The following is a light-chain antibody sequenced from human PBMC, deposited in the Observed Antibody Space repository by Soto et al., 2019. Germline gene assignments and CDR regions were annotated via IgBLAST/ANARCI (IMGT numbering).Light chain of an antibody. CDR2: EDT. CDR1: SSDVSTYKY. V-gene: IGLV2-8*01. J-gene: IGLJ1*01. CDR3: CSYAGSNTYV. Sequence: QSVLTQPPSASGSPGQSATIPCTGTSSDVSTYKYVSWYQQHPGKAPKLMIYEDTKRPSGIPDRFSGSKSGNTASLTVSGLQAEDEADYFCCSYAGSNTYVFGTGTKVTVL.